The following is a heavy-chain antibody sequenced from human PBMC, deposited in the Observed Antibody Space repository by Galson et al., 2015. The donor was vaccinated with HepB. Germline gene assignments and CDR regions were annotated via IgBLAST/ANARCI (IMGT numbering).Heavy chain of an antibody. D-gene: IGHD6-6*01. CDR1: GFTFSSYG. J-gene: IGHJ4*02. CDR3: ARDRGLRSSSLDY. V-gene: IGHV3-33*01. Sequence: SLRLSCAASGFTFSSYGMHWVRQAPGKGLEWVAVIWYDGSNKYYADSVKGRFTTSRDNSKNTLYLQMNSLRAEDTAVYYCARDRGLRSSSLDYWGQGTLVTVSS. CDR2: IWYDGSNK.